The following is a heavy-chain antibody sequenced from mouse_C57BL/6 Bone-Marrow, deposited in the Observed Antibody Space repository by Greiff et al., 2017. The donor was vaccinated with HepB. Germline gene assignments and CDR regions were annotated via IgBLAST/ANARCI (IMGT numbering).Heavy chain of an antibody. CDR2: IWSDGST. J-gene: IGHJ4*01. CDR1: GFSLTSYG. Sequence: VQRVESGPGLVAPSQSLSITCTVSGFSLTSYGVHWVRQPPGKGLEWLVVIWSDGSTTYNSALKSRLSISKDNSKSQVFLKMNSRQTDDTAMYYCASPRITTVPFAMDYWGQGTSVTVSS. CDR3: ASPRITTVPFAMDY. V-gene: IGHV2-6*03. D-gene: IGHD1-1*01.